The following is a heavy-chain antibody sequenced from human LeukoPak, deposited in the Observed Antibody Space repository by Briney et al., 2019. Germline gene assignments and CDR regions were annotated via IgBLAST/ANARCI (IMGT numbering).Heavy chain of an antibody. V-gene: IGHV1-8*01. Sequence: ASVKVSCKASGYTFTSYDFNWVRQATGQGLERMGWMNPNSGNTGNEQKFQGRVTMTRNTSISTAYMELSSLRSEDTAVYYCARGVAPRTTIFGVVIIRSSRETGWYFDYWGQGTLVTVSS. CDR1: GYTFTSYD. D-gene: IGHD3-3*01. J-gene: IGHJ4*02. CDR2: MNPNSGNT. CDR3: ARGVAPRTTIFGVVIIRSSRETGWYFDY.